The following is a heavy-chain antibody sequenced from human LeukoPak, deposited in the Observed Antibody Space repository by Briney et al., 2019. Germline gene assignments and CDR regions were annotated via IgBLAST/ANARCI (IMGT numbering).Heavy chain of an antibody. Sequence: GGSLRLSCVASGFRFSIYNMNWVSQAPGKGLEWLSYISSGSDSIYYADSVKGRFTISRDNANNSLYLQMNSLRAEDTAVYYCAKALDSSGYPWDYWGQGALVTVSS. CDR3: AKALDSSGYPWDY. V-gene: IGHV3-48*01. J-gene: IGHJ4*02. D-gene: IGHD3-22*01. CDR1: GFRFSIYN. CDR2: ISSGSDSI.